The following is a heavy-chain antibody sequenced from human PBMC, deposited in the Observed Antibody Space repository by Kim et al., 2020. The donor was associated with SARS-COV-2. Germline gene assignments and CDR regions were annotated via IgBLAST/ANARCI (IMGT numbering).Heavy chain of an antibody. CDR1: GYSFTSYT. CDR3: ARGRGSNGSNLDY. D-gene: IGHD3-10*01. J-gene: IGHJ4*01. CDR2: FSAGFENA. Sequence: ASVKVSCKASGYSFTSYTIHWVRQAPGQGFEWMGGFSAGFENAKYSQNFQGRVTITRDTSASTVSMELSSLRSEDTAVYFCARGRGSNGSNLDY. V-gene: IGHV1-3*01.